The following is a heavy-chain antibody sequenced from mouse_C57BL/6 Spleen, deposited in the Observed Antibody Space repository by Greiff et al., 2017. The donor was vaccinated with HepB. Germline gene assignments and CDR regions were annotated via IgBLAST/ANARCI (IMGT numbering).Heavy chain of an antibody. J-gene: IGHJ2*01. Sequence: QVQLKQSGAELVKPGASVKISCKASGYAFSSYWMNWVKQRPGKGLEWIGQIYPGDGDTNYNGKFKGKATLTADKSSSTAYMQLSSLTSEDSAVYFCAREGGTGRWYYFDYWGQGTTLTVSS. D-gene: IGHD4-1*01. CDR1: GYAFSSYW. CDR2: IYPGDGDT. V-gene: IGHV1-80*01. CDR3: AREGGTGRWYYFDY.